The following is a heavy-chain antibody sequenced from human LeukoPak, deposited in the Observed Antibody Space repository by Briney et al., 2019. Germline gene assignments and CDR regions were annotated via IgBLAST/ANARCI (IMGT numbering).Heavy chain of an antibody. Sequence: AETLSLTCTVSGGSISSYYWSWIRQPPGKGLEWIGYIYYSGSTNYNPSLKSRVTISVDTSKNQFSLKLSSVPAADTAVYYCARSVAGFDYWGQGTLVTVSS. D-gene: IGHD6-19*01. CDR3: ARSVAGFDY. CDR2: IYYSGST. V-gene: IGHV4-59*01. J-gene: IGHJ4*02. CDR1: GGSISSYY.